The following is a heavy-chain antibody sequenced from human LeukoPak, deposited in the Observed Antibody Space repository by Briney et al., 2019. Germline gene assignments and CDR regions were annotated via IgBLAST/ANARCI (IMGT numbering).Heavy chain of an antibody. CDR1: GDSISGKY. CDR3: ARLYILVPRAVEWFDP. V-gene: IGHV4-4*07. CDR2: IYSSGTT. D-gene: IGHD2-2*01. Sequence: SETLSLTCIVSGDSISGKYWSWIRRPAGKGLEWLGRIYSSGTTDCSPSLMSRVTMSLDTSKNHISLRLRSVTAADTAVYYCARLYILVPRAVEWFDPWAQGTVVSVSS. J-gene: IGHJ5*01.